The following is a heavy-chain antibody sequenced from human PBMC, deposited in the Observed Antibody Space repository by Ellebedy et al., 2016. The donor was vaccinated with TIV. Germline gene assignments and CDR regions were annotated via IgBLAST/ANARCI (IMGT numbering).Heavy chain of an antibody. V-gene: IGHV5-51*01. Sequence: KVSXXASGYTFTSYWIGWVRLVPGEGLEWMGIIFPDDSDRRYSPSFQGHVTISVDKSIRTTYLQWSSLKASDTAIYYCARPYAVTSSGFYFDNWGQGTQVTVSS. J-gene: IGHJ4*02. D-gene: IGHD2-2*01. CDR2: IFPDDSDR. CDR1: GYTFTSYW. CDR3: ARPYAVTSSGFYFDN.